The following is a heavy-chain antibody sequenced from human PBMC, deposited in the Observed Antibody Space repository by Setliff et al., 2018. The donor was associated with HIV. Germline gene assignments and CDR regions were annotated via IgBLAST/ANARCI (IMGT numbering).Heavy chain of an antibody. CDR2: IYTSGST. CDR1: GGSISSYY. J-gene: IGHJ4*02. D-gene: IGHD3-22*01. Sequence: PSETLSLTCTVSGGSISSYYWSWIRQPPGKGLEWIGFIYTSGSTNYNPSLKSRVTISVDTSKDQFSLKLSSVTAADTAVYYCARGLSFYDPGGFDYWGQGTLVTVSS. CDR3: ARGLSFYDPGGFDY. V-gene: IGHV4-4*09.